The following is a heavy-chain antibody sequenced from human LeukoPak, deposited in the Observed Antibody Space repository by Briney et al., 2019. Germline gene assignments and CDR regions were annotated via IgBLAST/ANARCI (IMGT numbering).Heavy chain of an antibody. J-gene: IGHJ4*02. D-gene: IGHD6-19*01. CDR2: ISTSSSYI. CDR1: GFTFSGST. Sequence: PGGSLRLSCAASGFTFSGSTMNWVRQAPGKGLEWVSFISTSSSYIYYADSVRGRFTISRDNAKNSLYLQMNSLRAEDTAVYYCARQQWLDGAYYFGYWGQGTLVTVSS. V-gene: IGHV3-21*01. CDR3: ARQQWLDGAYYFGY.